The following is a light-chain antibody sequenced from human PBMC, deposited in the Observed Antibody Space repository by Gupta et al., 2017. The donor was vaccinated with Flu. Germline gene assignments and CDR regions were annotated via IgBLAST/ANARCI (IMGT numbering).Light chain of an antibody. Sequence: DIQMTQSPSSLSASVGDSVTITCRASQSISNFLNWYQQKPGKAPKLLIFATSNLKTGVPSRFSGSGSGTDFTLTISSLQPEDFATYYCQHTNSSPFSFGRGTKVEIK. CDR2: ATS. V-gene: IGKV1-39*01. CDR3: QHTNSSPFS. CDR1: QSISNF. J-gene: IGKJ4*01.